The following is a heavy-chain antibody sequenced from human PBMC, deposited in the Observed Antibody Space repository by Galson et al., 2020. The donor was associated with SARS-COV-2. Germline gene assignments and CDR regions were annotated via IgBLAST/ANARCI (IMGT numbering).Heavy chain of an antibody. CDR3: ARRDHYDFWSGFYTLGY. Sequence: ASVKVSCKASGYTFSSYDINWVRQASGQGLEWLGWMNPNSGNTGYAQNFQGRVTMTRNTSISTAYMELSSLRSEDTAVYYCARRDHYDFWSGFYTLGYWGQGTLVTVSS. D-gene: IGHD3-3*01. CDR1: GYTFSSYD. V-gene: IGHV1-8*01. CDR2: MNPNSGNT. J-gene: IGHJ4*02.